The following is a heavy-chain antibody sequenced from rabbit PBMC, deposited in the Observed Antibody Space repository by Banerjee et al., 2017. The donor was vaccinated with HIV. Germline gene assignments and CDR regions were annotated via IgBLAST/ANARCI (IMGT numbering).Heavy chain of an antibody. CDR1: GFSFSSSYY. Sequence: QSLEESGGDLVKPGASLTLTCTASGFSFSSSYYIYWVRQAPGKGLEWIACFDAGSSGNTYYASWAKGRFTISKTSSTTVTLQMTSLTAADTATYFCARDLAGVIGWNFNLWGPGTLVTVS. CDR2: FDAGSSGNT. D-gene: IGHD4-1*01. V-gene: IGHV1S40*01. CDR3: ARDLAGVIGWNFNL. J-gene: IGHJ4*01.